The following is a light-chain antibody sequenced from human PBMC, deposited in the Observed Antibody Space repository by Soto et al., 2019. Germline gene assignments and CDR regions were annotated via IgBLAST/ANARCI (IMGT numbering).Light chain of an antibody. J-gene: IGKJ5*01. V-gene: IGKV3-20*01. CDR2: GAS. CDR3: QQYGYSPIT. CDR1: QSVGSNY. Sequence: EFVLTQSPGTLSLSPGERATLSCRASQSVGSNYLAWYQQKPGQAPRLLIYGASSRATGIADRFSGSGSGTDFPLTISRLEPEDFALYYCQQYGYSPITFGQGTRLEIK.